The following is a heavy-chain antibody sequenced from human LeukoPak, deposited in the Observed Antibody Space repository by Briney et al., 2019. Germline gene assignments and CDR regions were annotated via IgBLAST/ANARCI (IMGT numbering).Heavy chain of an antibody. CDR2: IIPIFGTA. D-gene: IGHD3-3*01. CDR3: ARTFYDFWSGFSNYDSFHI. Sequence: ASVKVPCKASGGTFSSYAISWVRQAPGQGLEWMGGIIPIFGTANYAQKFQGRVTMTTDTSTNTAYMELRSLTSDDTAVYYCARTFYDFWSGFSNYDSFHIWGQGTLVTVSS. V-gene: IGHV1-69*05. J-gene: IGHJ3*02. CDR1: GGTFSSYA.